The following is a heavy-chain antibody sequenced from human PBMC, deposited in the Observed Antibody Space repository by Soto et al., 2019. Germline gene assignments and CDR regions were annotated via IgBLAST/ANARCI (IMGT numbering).Heavy chain of an antibody. CDR2: INPVYGNT. J-gene: IGHJ6*02. Sequence: ASVKVSCKASGYTFTSYAMHWVRQAPGQGLEWMGGINPVYGNTNYSQKFQGRVTITADESTSTAYMELSSLRSEDTAVYYCARESGYHTPLGMDVWGQGTTVTVSS. CDR1: GYTFTSYA. V-gene: IGHV1-3*01. CDR3: ARESGYHTPLGMDV. D-gene: IGHD3-22*01.